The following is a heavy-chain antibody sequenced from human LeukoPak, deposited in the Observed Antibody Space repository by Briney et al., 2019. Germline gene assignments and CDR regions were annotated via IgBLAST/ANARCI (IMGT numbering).Heavy chain of an antibody. CDR3: AKSAPYCGGDYYPDY. V-gene: IGHV3-30*18. Sequence: PGGSLRLSCAASGFTFSAYAMHWVRQAPCKGLEWVAVISYDGNNKQYADSVKGRFTISRDNSKNTLYLQMNSLRAEDTAVYYCAKSAPYCGGDYYPDYWGQGTLVTVSS. J-gene: IGHJ4*02. CDR1: GFTFSAYA. D-gene: IGHD2-21*02. CDR2: ISYDGNNK.